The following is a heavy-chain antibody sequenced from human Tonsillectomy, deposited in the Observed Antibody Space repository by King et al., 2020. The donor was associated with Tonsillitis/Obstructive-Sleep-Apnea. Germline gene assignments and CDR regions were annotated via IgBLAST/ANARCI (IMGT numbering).Heavy chain of an antibody. J-gene: IGHJ4*02. CDR3: ARGDCNHTSCYLVDY. CDR1: GFTFSSYG. V-gene: IGHV3-33*01. CDR2: IWYDGSNK. Sequence: QVQLVESGGGVVQPGRSLRLSCAASGFTFSSYGMHWVRQAPGKGLEWVAVIWYDGSNKYYADSVKGRFTISRDNSKNTLFLQMNSLRAEDTAVYYCARGDCNHTSCYLVDYWGQGTLVTVSS. D-gene: IGHD2-2*01.